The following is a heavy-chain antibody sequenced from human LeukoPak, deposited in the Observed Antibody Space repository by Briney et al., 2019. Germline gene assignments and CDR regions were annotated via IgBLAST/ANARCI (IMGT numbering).Heavy chain of an antibody. Sequence: GGSLRLSCAASGFTFSSYAMHWVRQAPGKGLEWVTVISYDGSNKYYADSVKGRFTISRDNSKNTLYLQMNSLRAEDTAVYYCVKGERGVGGVIVDLNFDYWGQGALVTVSS. CDR2: ISYDGSNK. J-gene: IGHJ4*02. D-gene: IGHD3-16*02. V-gene: IGHV3-30-3*01. CDR3: VKGERGVGGVIVDLNFDY. CDR1: GFTFSSYA.